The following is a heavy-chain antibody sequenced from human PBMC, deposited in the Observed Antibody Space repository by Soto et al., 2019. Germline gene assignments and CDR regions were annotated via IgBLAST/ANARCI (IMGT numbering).Heavy chain of an antibody. Sequence: QPGGSLRLSCAASGFTFSSYWMHWVRQAPGKGLVWVSRINSDGSSTSYADSVKGRFTISRDNAKNSLYLQMNSLRAEDTAVYYCARDPASTPLVLTGYYGPGDYYYGMDVWGQGTTVTVSS. CDR2: INSDGSST. CDR3: ARDPASTPLVLTGYYGPGDYYYGMDV. J-gene: IGHJ6*02. V-gene: IGHV3-74*01. D-gene: IGHD3-9*01. CDR1: GFTFSSYW.